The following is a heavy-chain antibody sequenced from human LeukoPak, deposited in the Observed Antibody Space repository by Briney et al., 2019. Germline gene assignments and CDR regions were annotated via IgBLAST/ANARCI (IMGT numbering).Heavy chain of an antibody. D-gene: IGHD7-27*01. Sequence: PSETLSLTCTVSGGSISSYYWCWIRQPPGKGLEWIGYIYYSGSTNYNPSLKSRVTISVDTSKNQFSLKLSSVTAADTAVYYCARDILGIGGDYWGQGTLVTVSS. J-gene: IGHJ4*02. CDR3: ARDILGIGGDY. V-gene: IGHV4-59*01. CDR1: GGSISSYY. CDR2: IYYSGST.